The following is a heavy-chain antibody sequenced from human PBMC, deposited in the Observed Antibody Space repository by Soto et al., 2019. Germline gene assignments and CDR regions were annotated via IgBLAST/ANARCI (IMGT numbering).Heavy chain of an antibody. D-gene: IGHD3-3*01. V-gene: IGHV3-21*01. J-gene: IGHJ6*02. CDR2: ISSSSSYI. Sequence: GGSLRLSCAASGFTFSSYSMNWVRQAPGKGLEWVSSISSSSSYIYYADSVKGRFTISRDNAKNSLYLQMNSLRAEDTAVYYCARAGGDFWSGYSDGSLYYGMDVWGQGTTVTVSS. CDR1: GFTFSSYS. CDR3: ARAGGDFWSGYSDGSLYYGMDV.